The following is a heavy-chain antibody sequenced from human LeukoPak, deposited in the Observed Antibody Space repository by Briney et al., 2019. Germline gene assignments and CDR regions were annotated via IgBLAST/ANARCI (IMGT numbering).Heavy chain of an antibody. CDR1: GFTFSDYY. Sequence: GGSLRLSCAASGFTFSDYYMSWIRQAPGKGLEWVSYISSSSSYTNYADSVKGRFTISRDNAKNSLYLQMNSLRAEDTAVYYCAREGYDPYFDYWGQGTLVTVPS. CDR2: ISSSSSYT. J-gene: IGHJ4*02. CDR3: AREGYDPYFDY. V-gene: IGHV3-11*05. D-gene: IGHD3-22*01.